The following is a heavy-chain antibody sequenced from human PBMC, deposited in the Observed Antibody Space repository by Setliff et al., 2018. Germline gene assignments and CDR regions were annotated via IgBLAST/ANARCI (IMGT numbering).Heavy chain of an antibody. J-gene: IGHJ1*01. CDR3: ARVDFTMIQGVLGL. V-gene: IGHV4-39*07. D-gene: IGHD3-10*01. CDR1: GGSVSSTSHY. Sequence: ATLSLTCNVSGGSVSSTSHYWGWIRQPPGKGMEWIGSVYYSGYTYYNPSLQSRVTISVDMSNNQFSMKLTSVTAADTAVYYCARVDFTMIQGVLGLWGQGTLVTVSS. CDR2: VYYSGYT.